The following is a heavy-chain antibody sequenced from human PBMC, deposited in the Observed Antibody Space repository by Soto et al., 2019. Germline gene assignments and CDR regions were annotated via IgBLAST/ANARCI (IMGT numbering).Heavy chain of an antibody. D-gene: IGHD6-13*01. CDR1: GFTFSSYS. CDR2: ISSSSSNI. CDR3: ARVPAGKCGSSRGPFDF. J-gene: IGHJ4*02. V-gene: IGHV3-21*01. Sequence: PGGSLRLSCAASGFTFSSYSMNWVRQAPGKGLEWVSTISSSSSNIYYADSVKGRFTISRDNAKNSLYLQMNSLRAEDTAVYYCARVPAGKCGSSRGPFDFSGQGTLVIVSS.